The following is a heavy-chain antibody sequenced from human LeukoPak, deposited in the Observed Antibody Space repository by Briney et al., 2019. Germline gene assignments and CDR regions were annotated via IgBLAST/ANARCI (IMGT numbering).Heavy chain of an antibody. J-gene: IGHJ6*03. Sequence: ASVKVSCKASGYTFTSYDINWARQATGQGLEWMGWMNPSSGNTGYAQKFQGRVTMTRNTSISTAYMELSSLRSEDTAVYYCARRSLDRYCSSTSCYTFYYMDVWGKGTTVTVSS. V-gene: IGHV1-8*01. CDR3: ARRSLDRYCSSTSCYTFYYMDV. CDR2: MNPSSGNT. D-gene: IGHD2-2*02. CDR1: GYTFTSYD.